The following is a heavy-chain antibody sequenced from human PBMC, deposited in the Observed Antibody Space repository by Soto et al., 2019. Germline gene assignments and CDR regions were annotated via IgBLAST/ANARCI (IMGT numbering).Heavy chain of an antibody. J-gene: IGHJ4*02. CDR3: AREPYGDSQYFDY. Sequence: GGSLRLSCEASGFTFSSYSMNWVRQAPGKGLQWVSFITSSGSAIYYADSVMGRFTISRDNSKNTIYLQANSLRAEDTAVYYCAREPYGDSQYFDYWGQGTPVTVSS. D-gene: IGHD2-21*02. V-gene: IGHV3-48*01. CDR1: GFTFSSYS. CDR2: ITSSGSAI.